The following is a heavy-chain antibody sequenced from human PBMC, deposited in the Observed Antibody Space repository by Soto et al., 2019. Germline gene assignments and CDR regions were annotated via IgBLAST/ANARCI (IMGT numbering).Heavy chain of an antibody. CDR3: ASRIPGGDYVGVFDY. V-gene: IGHV4-31*03. J-gene: IGHJ4*01. CDR1: GVSLSSGYF. D-gene: IGHD3-16*01. CDR2: ISYSGTT. Sequence: QVQLQESGPGLVEPSQTLSLTCTVSGVSLSSGYFWSWIRQRPGKGLEWIGYISYSGTTFSSPALKSRVALSKDTSKYQFSLKLTSVTAADTAVYYCASRIPGGDYVGVFDYWGQGTLVTVSA.